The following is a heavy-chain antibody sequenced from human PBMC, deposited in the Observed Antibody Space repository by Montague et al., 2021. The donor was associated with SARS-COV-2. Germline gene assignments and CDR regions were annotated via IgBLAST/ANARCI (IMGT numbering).Heavy chain of an antibody. D-gene: IGHD1-26*01. CDR1: GDSVSRNSAA. CDR3: ARTSASSDY. CDR2: TYYRSKWYN. V-gene: IGHV6-1*01. J-gene: IGHJ4*02. Sequence: CAISGDSVSRNSAARNWIRQSPSRGLEWLGRTYYRSKWYNDYAVSVKSRITINPDTSKNQISLQLNSVTPEDTAVYYCARTSASSDYRGQGTLVTVSS.